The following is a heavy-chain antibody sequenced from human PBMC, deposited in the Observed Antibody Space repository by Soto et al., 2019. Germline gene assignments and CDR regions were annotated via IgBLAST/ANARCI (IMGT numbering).Heavy chain of an antibody. Sequence: QVQLVQSGAEVKKPGSSVKVSCKASGGTFSSYAISWVRQAPGQGLEWMGGIIPMFGTANYAHKFQGRVTITADESTSTDYMELSGRRAEDTAVYYCARVQGRGYCSCGSCPGHFDYWGQGTLVTVSS. D-gene: IGHD2-15*01. CDR2: IIPMFGTA. CDR1: GGTFSSYA. J-gene: IGHJ4*02. CDR3: ARVQGRGYCSCGSCPGHFDY. V-gene: IGHV1-69*12.